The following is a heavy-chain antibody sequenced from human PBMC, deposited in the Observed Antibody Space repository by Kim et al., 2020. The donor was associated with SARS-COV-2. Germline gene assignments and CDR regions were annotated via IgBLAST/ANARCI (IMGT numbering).Heavy chain of an antibody. D-gene: IGHD6-13*01. CDR1: GFTFSSYG. Sequence: GGSLRLSCAASGFTFSSYGMHWVRQAPGKGLEWVAVISYDGSNKYYADSVKGRFTISRDNSKNTLYLQMNSLRAEDTAVYYCARERQGVAAAAVDFAYWG. CDR3: ARERQGVAAAAVDFAY. V-gene: IGHV3-33*05. CDR2: ISYDGSNK. J-gene: IGHJ4*01.